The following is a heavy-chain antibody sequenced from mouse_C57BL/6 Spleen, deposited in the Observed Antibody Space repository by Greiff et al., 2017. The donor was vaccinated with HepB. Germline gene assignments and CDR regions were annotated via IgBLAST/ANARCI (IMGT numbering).Heavy chain of an antibody. D-gene: IGHD1-1*01. CDR1: GYTFTSYW. J-gene: IGHJ4*01. CDR3: ARPSSGDAMDY. Sequence: QVQLQQPGAELVKPGASVKLSCKASGYTFTSYWMHWVKQRPGQGLEWIGMIHPNSGSTNYNEKFKSKATLTVDKSSSTAYMHLSSLTSEDSAVYRCARPSSGDAMDYWGQGTSVTVSS. V-gene: IGHV1-64*01. CDR2: IHPNSGST.